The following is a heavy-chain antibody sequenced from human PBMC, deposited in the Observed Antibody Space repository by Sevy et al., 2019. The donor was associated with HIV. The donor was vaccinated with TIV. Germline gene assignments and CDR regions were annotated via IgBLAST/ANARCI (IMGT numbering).Heavy chain of an antibody. Sequence: GGSLRLSCAASGFTFSSYAMHWVRQAPGKGLEWVAVISYDGSNKYYADSVKGRFTISRDNSKNTRYLQMNSLRAEDTAVYYCARDFTEGLLGGHLFDYWGQGTLVTVSS. V-gene: IGHV3-30-3*01. CDR2: ISYDGSNK. CDR1: GFTFSSYA. CDR3: ARDFTEGLLGGHLFDY. J-gene: IGHJ4*02. D-gene: IGHD1-26*01.